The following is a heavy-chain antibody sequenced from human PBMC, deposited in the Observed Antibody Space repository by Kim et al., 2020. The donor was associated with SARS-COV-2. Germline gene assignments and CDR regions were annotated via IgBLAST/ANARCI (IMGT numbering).Heavy chain of an antibody. Sequence: SETLSLTCTVSGGSISSGGYYWSWIRQHPGKGLEWIGYIYYSGSTYYNPSLKSRVTISVDTSKNQFSLKLSSVTAADTAVYYCAGGTNDFWSGMLVTFDPWGQGTLVTVSS. D-gene: IGHD3-3*01. CDR3: AGGTNDFWSGMLVTFDP. J-gene: IGHJ5*02. CDR1: GGSISSGGYY. V-gene: IGHV4-31*03. CDR2: IYYSGST.